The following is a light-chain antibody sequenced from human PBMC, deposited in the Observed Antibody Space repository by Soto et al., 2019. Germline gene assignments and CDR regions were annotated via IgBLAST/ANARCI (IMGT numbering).Light chain of an antibody. CDR2: EVT. Sequence: QSVLTQPASVSGSPGQSITISCTGTSSDVGGYNYVSWYQQHPGKAPKLMIYEVTNRPSAVSNRFSGSKSGNTASLTISGLQAEDEADYYCSSYTGTSTLVFGGGTQLTVL. CDR1: SSDVGGYNY. J-gene: IGLJ2*01. V-gene: IGLV2-14*01. CDR3: SSYTGTSTLV.